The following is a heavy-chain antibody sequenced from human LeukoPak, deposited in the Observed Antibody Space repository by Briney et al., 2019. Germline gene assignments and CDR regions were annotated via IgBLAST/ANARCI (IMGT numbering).Heavy chain of an antibody. Sequence: GGSLRLSCAASGFTFDDYGMSWVRQAPGKGLEWVSSISSSSSYIYYADSVKGRFTISRDNAKNSLYLQMNSLRAEDTAVYYCARAISSGDFDYWGQGTLVTVSS. CDR1: GFTFDDYG. D-gene: IGHD6-19*01. J-gene: IGHJ4*02. V-gene: IGHV3-21*01. CDR2: ISSSSSYI. CDR3: ARAISSGDFDY.